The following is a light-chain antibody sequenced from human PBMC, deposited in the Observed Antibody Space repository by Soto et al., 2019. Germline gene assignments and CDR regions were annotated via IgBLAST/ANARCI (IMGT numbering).Light chain of an antibody. Sequence: QSALTQPASVSGSPGQSITICCTGTSSDVGGYNYVSWYQQHPGKAPKLMIYDVSNRPSGVSNRFSGSKSGNTASLTISGVQDEDEADYYCSSYTSSSTLVFGTGTKLTVL. J-gene: IGLJ1*01. CDR2: DVS. CDR1: SSDVGGYNY. V-gene: IGLV2-14*01. CDR3: SSYTSSSTLV.